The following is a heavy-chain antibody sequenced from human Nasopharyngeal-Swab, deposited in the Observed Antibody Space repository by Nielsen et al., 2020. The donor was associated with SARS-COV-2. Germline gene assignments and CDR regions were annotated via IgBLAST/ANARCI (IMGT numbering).Heavy chain of an antibody. CDR1: GFTFSNYA. J-gene: IGHJ4*02. V-gene: IGHV3-30-3*01. D-gene: IGHD1-26*01. CDR2: ISYAGSNK. Sequence: GESLKISCAASGFTFSNYAMHWVRQAPGKGLEWVSIISYAGSNKNYADSVKGRFTTSRDNSKNTLYLQMDSLRPEDTAVYYCTTEWELESIHHVEWGQGTLVTVSS. CDR3: TTEWELESIHHVE.